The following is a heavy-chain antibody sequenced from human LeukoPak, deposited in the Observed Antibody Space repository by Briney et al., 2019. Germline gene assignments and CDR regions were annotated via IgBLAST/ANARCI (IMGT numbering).Heavy chain of an antibody. D-gene: IGHD2-15*01. CDR1: GYTFTRYY. V-gene: IGHV1-46*01. CDR2: IYLSGGSK. Sequence: GSVKDSCMASGYTFTRYYMHWVRPAPGQGLERMGIIYLSGGSKSNAPKFQGRVTMTSDTSTSKVYMELSSQRSEDAAVYYCARDGSKVVVAATPGGDFDFWGQGTLVTVSS. CDR3: ARDGSKVVVAATPGGDFDF. J-gene: IGHJ4*02.